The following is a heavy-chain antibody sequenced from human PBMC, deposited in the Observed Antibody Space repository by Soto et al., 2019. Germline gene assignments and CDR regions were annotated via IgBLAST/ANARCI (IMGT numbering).Heavy chain of an antibody. CDR3: ANGRPRAVSTFHLVDD. CDR1: AFSFTTYG. V-gene: IGHV3-33*06. CDR2: VWAEGTTK. D-gene: IGHD3-3*02. J-gene: IGHJ4*02. Sequence: QVQLLESGGVVVQPGRSLRLSCTVSAFSFTTYGMHWVRKAPVKGLEWVAIVWAEGTTKYYADSVRDRFTISRDNSKNTRYLHMNNLRAEETAVYYCANGRPRAVSTFHLVDDWGQGALFTVST.